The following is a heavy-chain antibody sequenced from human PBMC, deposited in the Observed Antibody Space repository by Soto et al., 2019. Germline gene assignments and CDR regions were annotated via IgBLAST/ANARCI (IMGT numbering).Heavy chain of an antibody. D-gene: IGHD3-10*01. V-gene: IGHV1-69*08. CDR1: GGTFSSYT. J-gene: IGHJ5*02. Sequence: QVQRVQSGAEVKKPGSSVKVSCKASGGTFSSYTISWVRQAPGQGLEWMGRIIPILGIANYAQKFQGRVTIIADKSTSTAYMELSSLRSEDTAVYYCARDLPRGGWFDPWGQGTLVTVSS. CDR3: ARDLPRGGWFDP. CDR2: IIPILGIA.